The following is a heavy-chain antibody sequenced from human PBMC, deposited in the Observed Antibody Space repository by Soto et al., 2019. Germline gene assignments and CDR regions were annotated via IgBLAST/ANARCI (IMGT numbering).Heavy chain of an antibody. J-gene: IGHJ4*02. Sequence: SQTLSHPSTVAGGSINGHHYYWSRLRQPPGKGLEWLGYISYSGSTYYNPSLKSRIVISVDTSKNQFSLKLISVTAADTAVYYCARAYDFWNGYYSAQYYFDFWGQGTLVTVSS. CDR3: ARAYDFWNGYYSAQYYFDF. D-gene: IGHD3-3*01. V-gene: IGHV4-30-4*01. CDR1: GGSINGHHYY. CDR2: ISYSGST.